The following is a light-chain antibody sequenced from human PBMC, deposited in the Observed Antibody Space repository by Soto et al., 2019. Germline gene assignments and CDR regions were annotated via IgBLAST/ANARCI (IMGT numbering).Light chain of an antibody. V-gene: IGLV2-11*01. CDR2: GVS. J-gene: IGLJ1*01. Sequence: QSALTQPRSVSGSPGQSVTISCTGTNSDVGGYNYVSWYQQYPGKAPKLMISGVSERPSGVPDRFSGSKSGNTASLTISGLQAEDEADYYCCSYAGIYTYVFGTGTKVTVL. CDR3: CSYAGIYTYV. CDR1: NSDVGGYNY.